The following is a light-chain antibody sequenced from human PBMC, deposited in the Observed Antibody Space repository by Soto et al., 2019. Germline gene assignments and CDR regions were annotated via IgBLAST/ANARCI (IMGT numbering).Light chain of an antibody. Sequence: EIVLTQSPGILYLSPGERASLSWRASQSVSSSYLAWYQQKPGQAPRLLIYGASSRATGIPDRFSGSGSGTDFTLTISRLEPEDFAVYYCQQYGSSPQTFGQGTKVDIK. CDR2: GAS. J-gene: IGKJ1*01. CDR1: QSVSSSY. CDR3: QQYGSSPQT. V-gene: IGKV3-20*01.